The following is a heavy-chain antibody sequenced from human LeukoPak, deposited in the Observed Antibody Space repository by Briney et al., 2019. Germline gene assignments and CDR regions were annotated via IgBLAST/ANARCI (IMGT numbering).Heavy chain of an antibody. V-gene: IGHV3-48*03. CDR1: GFTFSSYE. Sequence: GGSPRLSCAAPGFTFSSYEMNWVRQAPGKGLGWGSYISSSGSNIKYADSVKGRFTISRGHAKNSVYLQMNSLRAEDTAVYYCAGDIKGQYQDAFDIWGQGTMVTVSS. CDR3: AGDIKGQYQDAFDI. D-gene: IGHD2-2*01. J-gene: IGHJ3*02. CDR2: ISSSGSNI.